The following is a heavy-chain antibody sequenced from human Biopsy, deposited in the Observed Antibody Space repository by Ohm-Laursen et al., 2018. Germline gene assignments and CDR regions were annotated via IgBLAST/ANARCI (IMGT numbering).Heavy chain of an antibody. CDR3: ARATNSTGWPYYYFYGMDV. V-gene: IGHV4-59*01. J-gene: IGHJ6*02. CDR1: GVSISSDY. CDR2: IYYSGST. D-gene: IGHD2/OR15-2a*01. Sequence: SETLSLTCTVSGVSISSDYWSWIRQTPGKGLEWIGYIYYSGSTNYNPSLKSRVTISVDTSKNQFSLRLNSVTAADTAVYYCARATNSTGWPYYYFYGMDVWGQGTTVTVS.